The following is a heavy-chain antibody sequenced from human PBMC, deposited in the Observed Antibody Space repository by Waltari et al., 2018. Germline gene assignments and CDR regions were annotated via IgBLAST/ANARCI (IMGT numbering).Heavy chain of an antibody. J-gene: IGHJ5*02. CDR1: GGSISSYY. V-gene: IGHV4-59*01. D-gene: IGHD5-12*01. CDR2: IYYSGST. CDR3: ARDNATSGYGP. Sequence: QVQLQESGPGLVKPSETLSLTCTVSGGSISSYYWSWIRQPPGKGLEWIGYIYYSGSTNYNPSLKSRVTISVDTSKNQFSLKLSSVTAADTAVYYCARDNATSGYGPWGQGTLVTVSS.